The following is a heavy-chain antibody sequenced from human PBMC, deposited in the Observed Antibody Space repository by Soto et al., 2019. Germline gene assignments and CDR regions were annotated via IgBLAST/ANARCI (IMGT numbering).Heavy chain of an antibody. D-gene: IGHD3-22*01. CDR3: ARENYESTGYYPLAY. J-gene: IGHJ4*02. Sequence: ASVKVSCKASGYTFTTYAMQWVRQAPGQRLEWMGWVNPANGNTRYSQNFQGRVTITRDTSATTAYMELSSLRSEDTAVYYCARENYESTGYYPLAYWGQGTQVTVSS. CDR2: VNPANGNT. V-gene: IGHV1-3*01. CDR1: GYTFTTYA.